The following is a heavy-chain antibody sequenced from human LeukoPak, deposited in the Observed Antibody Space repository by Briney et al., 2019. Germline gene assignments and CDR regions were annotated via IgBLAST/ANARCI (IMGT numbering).Heavy chain of an antibody. CDR3: ARGALRGFYAFFYMDV. Sequence: PSETLSLTCTVSGGSISSHYWIWIRQSPEKGLEWIGDISSSGSTGYNPSLRSRVTISLDTSKNQFSLNLSSVTAADTAVYYRARGALRGFYAFFYMDVWGKGTTVTVSS. CDR1: GGSISSHY. D-gene: IGHD5/OR15-5a*01. CDR2: ISSSGST. V-gene: IGHV4-59*11. J-gene: IGHJ6*03.